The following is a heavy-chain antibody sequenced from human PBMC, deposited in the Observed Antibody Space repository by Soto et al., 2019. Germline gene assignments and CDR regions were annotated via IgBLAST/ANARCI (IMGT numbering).Heavy chain of an antibody. Sequence: EVQLVESRGGLVQPGGSLRLSCVASGFDFNSYSMHWVRQAPGKGLEWISYINSGSTSVFYADSVKGRFTISRDNAKNSLYLQMNSLKAEDTAVYYCTSSASPDAYWGQGTLVTVSS. CDR3: TSSASPDAY. D-gene: IGHD1-26*01. CDR2: INSGSTSV. V-gene: IGHV3-48*01. CDR1: GFDFNSYS. J-gene: IGHJ4*02.